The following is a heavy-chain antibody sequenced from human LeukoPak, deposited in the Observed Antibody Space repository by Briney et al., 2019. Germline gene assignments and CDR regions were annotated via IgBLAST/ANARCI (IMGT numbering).Heavy chain of an antibody. V-gene: IGHV4-59*08. CDR2: IYYSGGT. CDR1: GGSISSYY. CDR3: ARGVFGTMIER. Sequence: SETLSLTCTVSGGSISSYYWSWIRQPPGKGLEWIGYIYYSGGTYYNPSLKSRVTISVDTSKNQFSLKLSSVTAADTAVYYCARGVFGTMIERWGQGTLVTVSS. D-gene: IGHD3-22*01. J-gene: IGHJ4*02.